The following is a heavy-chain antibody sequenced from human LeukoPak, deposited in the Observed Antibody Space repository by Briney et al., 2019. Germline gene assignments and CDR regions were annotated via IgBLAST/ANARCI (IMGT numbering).Heavy chain of an antibody. CDR2: IYSGGNT. Sequence: PGGSLRLSCAVSRFTVSSNYMSWVRQAPGKGLERVSVIYSGGNTYYADSVKGRFTISRDNSKNTLYLQMNSLRAEDTAVYYCARGGTVVTHDYWGQGTLVTVSS. J-gene: IGHJ4*02. CDR1: RFTVSSNY. V-gene: IGHV3-53*01. CDR3: ARGGTVVTHDY. D-gene: IGHD4-23*01.